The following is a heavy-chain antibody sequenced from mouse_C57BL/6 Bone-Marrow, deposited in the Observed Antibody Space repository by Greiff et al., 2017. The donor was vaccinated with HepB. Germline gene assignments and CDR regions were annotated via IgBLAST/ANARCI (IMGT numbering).Heavy chain of an antibody. CDR1: GFTFSNYW. D-gene: IGHD1-1*01. CDR3: TNTRLFYYYGSSPWFAY. V-gene: IGHV6-3*01. CDR2: IRLKSDNYAT. Sequence: EVQRVESGGGLVQPGGSMKLSCVASGFTFSNYWMNWVRQSPEKGLEWVAQIRLKSDNYATHYAESVKGRFTISRDDSKSSVYLQMNNLRAEDTGIYYCTNTRLFYYYGSSPWFAYWGQGTLVTVSA. J-gene: IGHJ3*01.